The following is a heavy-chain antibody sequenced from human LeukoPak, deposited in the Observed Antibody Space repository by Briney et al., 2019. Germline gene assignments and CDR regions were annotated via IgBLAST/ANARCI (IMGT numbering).Heavy chain of an antibody. D-gene: IGHD4-17*01. J-gene: IGHJ4*02. V-gene: IGHV3-21*01. CDR1: GFTFSSYA. Sequence: GGSLRLSCAASGFTFSSYAMSWVRQAPGKGLEWVSSISSSSSYIYYADSVKGRFTISRDNAKNTLYLQMNSVRAEDTAVYYCAKDARGIGESFDYWGQGTLVTVSS. CDR3: AKDARGIGESFDY. CDR2: ISSSSSYI.